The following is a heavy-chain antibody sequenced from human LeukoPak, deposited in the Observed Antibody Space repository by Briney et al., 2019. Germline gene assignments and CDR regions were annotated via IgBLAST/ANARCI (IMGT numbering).Heavy chain of an antibody. Sequence: SETLSLTCTVSGGSISSSSYYWGWIRQPPGKGLGWIGSIYYSGSTYYNPSLKSRVTISADTSKNQFSLKLSSVTAADTAVYYCASLLSFYGSGSYRDYWGQGTLVTVSS. CDR2: IYYSGST. V-gene: IGHV4-39*01. J-gene: IGHJ4*02. CDR3: ASLLSFYGSGSYRDY. D-gene: IGHD3-10*01. CDR1: GGSISSSSYY.